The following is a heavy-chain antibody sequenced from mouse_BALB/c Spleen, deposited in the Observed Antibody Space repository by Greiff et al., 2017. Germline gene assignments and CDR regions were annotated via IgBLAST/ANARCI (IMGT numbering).Heavy chain of an antibody. D-gene: IGHD1-1*01. Sequence: EVKLQESGPGLVKPSQSLSLTCTVTGYSITSDYAWNWIRQFPGNKLEWMGYISYSGSTSYNPSLKSRISITRDTSKNQFFLQLNSVTTEDTATYCCAHYYGSSYGYFDYWGQGTTLTVSS. J-gene: IGHJ2*01. CDR1: GYSITSDYA. CDR2: ISYSGST. V-gene: IGHV3-2*02. CDR3: AHYYGSSYGYFDY.